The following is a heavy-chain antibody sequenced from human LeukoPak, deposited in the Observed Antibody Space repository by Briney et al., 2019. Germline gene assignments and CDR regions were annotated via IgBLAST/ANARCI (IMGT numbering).Heavy chain of an antibody. D-gene: IGHD2-8*01. V-gene: IGHV3-30*03. CDR1: GFTFSSYS. CDR2: ISYDGNNK. CDR3: AREVSAGASFDY. J-gene: IGHJ4*02. Sequence: GGSLRLSCAASGFTFSSYSMNWVRQAPGKGLEWVAVISYDGNNKFYADSVKGRFTISRDNSKNTLYLQMSSLIPEDTAVYYCAREVSAGASFDYWGQGTLVTVSS.